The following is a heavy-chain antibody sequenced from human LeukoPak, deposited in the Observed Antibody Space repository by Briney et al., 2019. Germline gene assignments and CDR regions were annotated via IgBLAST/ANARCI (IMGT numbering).Heavy chain of an antibody. CDR2: ISSSSNYI. Sequence: PGGFLRLSCAASGFTFSSYSMNWVRQAPGKGLEWVSSISSSSNYIYYADSVKGRFTISRDNAKDSLYLQMNSLRAEDTAVYYCAREGTYYGYWGQGTLVTVSS. D-gene: IGHD3-10*01. CDR3: AREGTYYGY. V-gene: IGHV3-21*01. J-gene: IGHJ4*02. CDR1: GFTFSSYS.